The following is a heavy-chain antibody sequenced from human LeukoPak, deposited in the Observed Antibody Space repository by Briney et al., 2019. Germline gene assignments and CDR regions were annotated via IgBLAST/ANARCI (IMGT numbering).Heavy chain of an antibody. Sequence: GSLRLSCSASGFTFSRYAMHWVRQAPGKGLEYVSAISSSGGSTYYADSVKGRFTISRDNSKDTLYLQMSSLRAEDTTVYYCVKSAGFDWLSPLDAFDIWGQGTMVTVSS. V-gene: IGHV3-64D*06. CDR3: VKSAGFDWLSPLDAFDI. CDR2: ISSSGGST. J-gene: IGHJ3*02. D-gene: IGHD3-9*01. CDR1: GFTFSRYA.